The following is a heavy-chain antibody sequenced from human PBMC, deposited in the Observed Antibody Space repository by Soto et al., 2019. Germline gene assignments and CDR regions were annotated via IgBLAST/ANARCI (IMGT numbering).Heavy chain of an antibody. Sequence: SQTLSLTCAITGDRVSSNSAGWSWVRQSPSRGLEWLGRTYYRSKWYYAYAVSVRGRITINPDTSKNQYSLQLNSVTPEDTAVYFCARGEQYSGRIFDYWGQGTLVTVS. CDR3: ARGEQYSGRIFDY. CDR2: TYYRSKWYY. J-gene: IGHJ4*01. D-gene: IGHD1-26*01. V-gene: IGHV6-1*01. CDR1: GDRVSSNSAG.